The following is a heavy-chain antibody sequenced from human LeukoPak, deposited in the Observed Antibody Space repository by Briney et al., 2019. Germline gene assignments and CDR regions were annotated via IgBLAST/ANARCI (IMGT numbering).Heavy chain of an antibody. CDR3: ARDYARRAYYFDY. V-gene: IGHV1-2*02. J-gene: IGHJ4*02. D-gene: IGHD2-2*01. CDR1: GYTFTGYY. CDR2: IDPNSGGT. Sequence: GASVKVSCKASGYTFTGYYMHWVRQAPGHGLEWMGWIDPNSGGTNYAQKFQGRVTMTRDTSISTAYMELSRLRSDDTAVYYCARDYARRAYYFDYWGQGTLVTVSS.